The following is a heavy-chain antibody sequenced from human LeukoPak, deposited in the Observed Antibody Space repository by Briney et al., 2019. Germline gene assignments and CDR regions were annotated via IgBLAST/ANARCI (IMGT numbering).Heavy chain of an antibody. CDR2: IKSKTDGGTT. V-gene: IGHV3-15*01. Sequence: KPGGSLRLSCAASGFTFSNAWMSWVRQAPGKGLEWVGRIKSKTDGGTTDYAAPVKGRFTISRDDSKNTLYLQMNSLKTEDTAVYYCTTDGYCGADCYYDYWGQGTLVTVSS. CDR3: TTDGYCGADCYYDY. J-gene: IGHJ4*02. CDR1: GFTFSNAW. D-gene: IGHD2-21*02.